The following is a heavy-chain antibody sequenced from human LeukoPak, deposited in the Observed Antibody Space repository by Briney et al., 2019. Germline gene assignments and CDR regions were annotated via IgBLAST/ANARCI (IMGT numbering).Heavy chain of an antibody. CDR3: ARVLSADSPGFQH. Sequence: PGGSLRLSCAASGFTFSSYAMHWVRQAPGKGLEWVAVISYDGSNKYYADSVKGRFTISRDNSKNTLYLQMNSLRAEDTAVYYCARVLSADSPGFQHWGQGTLVTVSS. CDR1: GFTFSSYA. J-gene: IGHJ1*01. CDR2: ISYDGSNK. V-gene: IGHV3-30-3*01. D-gene: IGHD3-22*01.